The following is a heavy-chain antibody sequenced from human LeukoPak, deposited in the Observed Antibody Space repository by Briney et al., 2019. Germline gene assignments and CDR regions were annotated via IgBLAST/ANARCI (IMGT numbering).Heavy chain of an antibody. CDR2: ISAYNGNT. D-gene: IGHD2-2*01. CDR3: AREHAQYQLLLNYYYYYMDV. CDR1: GYTFTSYG. J-gene: IGHJ6*03. Sequence: ASVKVSCKASGYTFTSYGISWVRQAPGQGLEWMGWISAYNGNTNYAQKLQGRVTMTTDTSTSTAYMELRSLRSDDTAVYYCAREHAQYQLLLNYYYYYMDVWGKGTTVTVSS. V-gene: IGHV1-18*01.